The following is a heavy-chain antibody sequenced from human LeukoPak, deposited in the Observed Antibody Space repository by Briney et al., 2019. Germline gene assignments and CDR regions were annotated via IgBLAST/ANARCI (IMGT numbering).Heavy chain of an antibody. CDR3: ARGRDRSKAGDH. CDR2: VHPHGIF. J-gene: IGHJ4*02. CDR1: GGSCDDYY. D-gene: IGHD5-24*01. Sequence: SETLSLTCAVYGGSCDDYYCSWIRQPAGKGLEWIGEVHPHGIFYYNSSLMSRVTISIDTSKTQFSLRLTSVTAADTAFYYCARGRDRSKAGDHWGQGSLVTVSS. V-gene: IGHV4-34*01.